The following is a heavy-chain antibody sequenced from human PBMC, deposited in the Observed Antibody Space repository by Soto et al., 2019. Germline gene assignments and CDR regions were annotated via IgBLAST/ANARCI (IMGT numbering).Heavy chain of an antibody. J-gene: IGHJ4*02. V-gene: IGHV3-33*01. CDR1: GFTFSSYG. CDR2: IWYDGSNK. D-gene: IGHD6-6*01. Sequence: GGSLRLSCAASGFTFSSYGMHWVRQAPGKGLEWVAVIWYDGSNKYYADSVKGRFTISRDNSKNTLYLQMNSLRAEDTAVYYCARGLSIAARALDYWGQGTLVTVSS. CDR3: ARGLSIAARALDY.